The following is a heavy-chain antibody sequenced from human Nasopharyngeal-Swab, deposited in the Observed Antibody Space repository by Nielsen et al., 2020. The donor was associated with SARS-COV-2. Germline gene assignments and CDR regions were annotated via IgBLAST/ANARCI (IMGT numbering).Heavy chain of an antibody. CDR1: GFTFNYFG. V-gene: IGHV3-21*01. Sequence: GESLKISCAASGFTFNYFGMNWVRQAPGKGLEWVSAISSSGDYIYYAGSVKGRFTISRDNAKNSLYLQMNSLRAEDTAIYYCVRDTPAMFAYWGQGTLVTVSS. CDR2: ISSSGDYI. J-gene: IGHJ4*02. CDR3: VRDTPAMFAY.